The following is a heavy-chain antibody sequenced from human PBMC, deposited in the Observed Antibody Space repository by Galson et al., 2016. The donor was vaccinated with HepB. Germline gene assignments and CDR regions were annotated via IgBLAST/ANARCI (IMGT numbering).Heavy chain of an antibody. D-gene: IGHD3-10*01. CDR1: GFVFSSYA. J-gene: IGHJ5*02. CDR3: TTGFRYYGSASYYQNNWFDP. Sequence: SLRLSCAASGFVFSSYAMSWVRQVPGKGLEWVGRIKSKIDGGTTDYAAPVKGRFTISRDDSKNTLYLQVNSLRTEDTAVYYCTTGFRYYGSASYYQNNWFDPWGQGTLVTVSS. V-gene: IGHV3-15*01. CDR2: IKSKIDGGTT.